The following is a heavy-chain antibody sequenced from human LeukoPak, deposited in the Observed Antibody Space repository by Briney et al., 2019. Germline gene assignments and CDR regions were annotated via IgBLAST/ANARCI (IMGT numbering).Heavy chain of an antibody. J-gene: IGHJ4*02. CDR3: ARHMLGGKRSFDS. CDR1: GGSISSHF. V-gene: IGHV4-59*08. CDR2: IFYSGTT. Sequence: SETLSLTCTVSGGSISSHFWSWIRQPPGKGLEWIGYIFYSGTTKYNPSLRSRVTISADTSKNQFSLNLSSVTAADTAVYYCARHMLGGKRSFDSWGQGTLVTVSS. D-gene: IGHD4-23*01.